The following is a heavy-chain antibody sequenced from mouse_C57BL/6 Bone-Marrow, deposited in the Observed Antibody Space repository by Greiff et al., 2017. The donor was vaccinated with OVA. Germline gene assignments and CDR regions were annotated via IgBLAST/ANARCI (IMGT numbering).Heavy chain of an antibody. V-gene: IGHV1-54*01. J-gene: IGHJ3*01. CDR3: ARSEYYGSRGAY. CDR2: INPGSGGT. CDR1: GYAFTNYL. D-gene: IGHD1-1*01. Sequence: QVQLQQSGAELVRPGTSVKVSCKASGYAFTNYLIEWVKQRPGQGLEWIGVINPGSGGTNYNEKFKGKATLTADKSSSTAYMQLSSLTSEDSAVYFCARSEYYGSRGAYWGQGTLVTVSA.